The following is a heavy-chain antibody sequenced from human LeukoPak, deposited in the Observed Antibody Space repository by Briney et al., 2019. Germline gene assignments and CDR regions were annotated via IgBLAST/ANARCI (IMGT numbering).Heavy chain of an antibody. V-gene: IGHV3-74*01. CDR3: ARGRVLYDILPLVY. J-gene: IGHJ4*02. CDR1: GFTFSSYS. Sequence: GGSLRLSCAASGFTFSSYSMHWVRQAPGKGLEWVSRINSGGSSTCYADSVKGRFTISRDNAKNTLYLQMNSLRAEDTAVYYCARGRVLYDILPLVYWGQGTLVTVSS. D-gene: IGHD3-9*01. CDR2: INSGGSST.